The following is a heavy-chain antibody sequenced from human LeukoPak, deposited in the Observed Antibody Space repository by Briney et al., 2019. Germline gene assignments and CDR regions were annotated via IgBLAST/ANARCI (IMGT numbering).Heavy chain of an antibody. CDR1: GYTFSGYY. D-gene: IGHD6-13*01. V-gene: IGHV1-2*02. CDR2: INPNSGGT. J-gene: IGHJ4*02. CDR3: ARAPYSSFDY. Sequence: GASVKVSCKASGYTFSGYYMHWVRQAPGQGLERMGRINPNSGGTNYAQKFQGRVTMTSDTSISTAYMELSRLTSDDTAVYYCARAPYSSFDYWGQGTLVTVSS.